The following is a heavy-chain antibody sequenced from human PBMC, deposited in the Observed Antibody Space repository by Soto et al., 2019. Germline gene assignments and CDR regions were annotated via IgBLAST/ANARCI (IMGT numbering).Heavy chain of an antibody. CDR3: ARGYGGDFGMDV. D-gene: IGHD4-17*01. CDR1: GFSFRGFE. V-gene: IGHV3-48*03. Sequence: ESGGGLVQPGGSLRLSCAASGFSFRGFEMNWVRQAPGKGLEWISYISTTAGTIYYADSVKGRFTISRDNAKNSLYLQMNSLRAEDTALYYCARGYGGDFGMDVWGQGTTVTVSS. CDR2: ISTTAGTI. J-gene: IGHJ6*02.